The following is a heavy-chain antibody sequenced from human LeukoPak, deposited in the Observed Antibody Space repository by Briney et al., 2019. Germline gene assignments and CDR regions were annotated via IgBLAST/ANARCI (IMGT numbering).Heavy chain of an antibody. D-gene: IGHD3-22*01. CDR2: INPNSGGT. V-gene: IGHV1-2*06. J-gene: IGHJ5*02. CDR1: GYTFTGYY. CDR3: ASSVNNIDSSGYNAS. Sequence: GASVKVSCKASGYTFTGYYMHWVRQAPGQGLEWMGRINPNSGGTNYAQKFQGRVTMTRDTSISTAYMELSRLRSDDTAVYYCASSVNNIDSSGYNASWAQGTLVTVSS.